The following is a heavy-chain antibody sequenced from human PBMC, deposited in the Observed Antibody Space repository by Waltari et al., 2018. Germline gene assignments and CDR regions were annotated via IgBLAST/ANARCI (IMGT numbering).Heavy chain of an antibody. J-gene: IGHJ3*02. CDR1: GDKFSTYW. Sequence: EVRLVQSGAEVKKPGESLKISCKGSGDKFSTYWIGWVRQMPGKGLEWMGFSYVGDSETRYSPSFRGQVTMSADKSITTAYLQWSSLKASDTAMYYCARREHDYDYVGGSYRRVIDTFDIWGQGTRVTVSS. D-gene: IGHD3-16*02. CDR3: ARREHDYDYVGGSYRRVIDTFDI. CDR2: SYVGDSET. V-gene: IGHV5-51*03.